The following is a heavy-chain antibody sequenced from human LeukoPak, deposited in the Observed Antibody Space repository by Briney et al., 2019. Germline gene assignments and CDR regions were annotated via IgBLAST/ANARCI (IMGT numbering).Heavy chain of an antibody. Sequence: PGGSVRLSCTASGFTFSSYEMNWVRQAPGKGLEWVSYISSSGSTIYYADSVKGRFTITRDNAKNSLYLQMNSLGPEDTAVYYCARDPHSGNYGNYYYYYMDVWGKGTTVTISS. CDR1: GFTFSSYE. D-gene: IGHD1-26*01. CDR3: ARDPHSGNYGNYYYYYMDV. V-gene: IGHV3-48*03. J-gene: IGHJ6*03. CDR2: ISSSGSTI.